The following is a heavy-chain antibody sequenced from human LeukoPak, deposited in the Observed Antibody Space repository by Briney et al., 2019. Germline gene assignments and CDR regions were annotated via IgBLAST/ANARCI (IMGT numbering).Heavy chain of an antibody. CDR1: GGSFSGYY. CDR2: INHSGSS. Sequence: SETLSLTCAVYGGSFSGYYWSWIRQPPGKGLEWIGEINHSGSSNYIPSLKSRVTVSLDTSKTQFSLKLSSVTAADTAVYYCARSAAGLNYWGQGTLVTASS. V-gene: IGHV4-34*01. J-gene: IGHJ4*02. D-gene: IGHD6-13*01. CDR3: ARSAAGLNY.